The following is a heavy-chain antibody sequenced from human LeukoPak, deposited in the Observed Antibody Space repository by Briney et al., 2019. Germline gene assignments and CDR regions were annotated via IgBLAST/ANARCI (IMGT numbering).Heavy chain of an antibody. J-gene: IGHJ5*02. D-gene: IGHD3-22*01. CDR2: ISAYNGNT. V-gene: IGHV1-18*01. CDR3: ARDPYYYDSSGYYQPSPGPVDWFDP. Sequence: ASVKASCKASGYTFTSYGISWVRQAPGQGLEWMGWISAYNGNTNYAQKLQGRVTMTTDTSTSTAYMELRSLRSDDTAVYYCARDPYYYDSSGYYQPSPGPVDWFDPWGQGTLVTVSS. CDR1: GYTFTSYG.